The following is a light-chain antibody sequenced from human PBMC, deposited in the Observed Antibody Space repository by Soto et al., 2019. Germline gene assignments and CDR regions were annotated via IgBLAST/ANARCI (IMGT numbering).Light chain of an antibody. Sequence: DIQMTQSPSTLSGSVGDRVTITCRASQTISSWLAWYQQKPGKAPKLLIYKASTLKSGVPSRFSGSGSGTEFTLTISRLQHDDFATYYFQQVNVYPSTFGGGTKVDI. V-gene: IGKV1-5*03. CDR1: QTISSW. J-gene: IGKJ4*01. CDR2: KAS. CDR3: QQVNVYPST.